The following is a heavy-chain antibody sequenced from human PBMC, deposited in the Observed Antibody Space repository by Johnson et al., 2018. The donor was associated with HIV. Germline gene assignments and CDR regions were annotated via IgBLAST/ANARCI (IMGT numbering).Heavy chain of an antibody. V-gene: IGHV3-20*04. CDR3: ARGLAYCGGDCSNAFDI. Sequence: EVQLVESGGGLVQPGGSLRLSCAASGFTVSSNYMSWVRQAPGKGLEWVSVISWNSGSTGYADSVKGRFTISRDNAKNSLYLQMNSLRADDTALYYCARGLAYCGGDCSNAFDIWGQGTMVTVSS. J-gene: IGHJ3*02. D-gene: IGHD2-21*02. CDR2: ISWNSGST. CDR1: GFTVSSNY.